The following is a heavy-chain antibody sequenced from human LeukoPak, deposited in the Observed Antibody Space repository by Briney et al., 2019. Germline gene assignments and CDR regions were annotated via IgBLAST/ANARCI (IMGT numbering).Heavy chain of an antibody. CDR1: GGTFSSYA. J-gene: IGHJ4*02. CDR2: IIPIFGTA. Sequence: SSVNVSCKASGGTFSSYAISWVRQAPGQGLEWMGGIIPIFGTANYAQKFQGRVTITADKSTSTAYMELSSLRSEDTAVYYCASGGTITIFWIWGQGTLVTVSS. V-gene: IGHV1-69*06. CDR3: ASGGTITIFWI. D-gene: IGHD3-9*01.